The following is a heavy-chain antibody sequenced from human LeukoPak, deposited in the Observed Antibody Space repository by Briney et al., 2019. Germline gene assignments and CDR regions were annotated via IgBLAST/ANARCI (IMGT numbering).Heavy chain of an antibody. V-gene: IGHV3-66*01. CDR2: IYSGGST. Sequence: QAGGSLRLSCAASGFTFSDYYMSWIRQAPGKGLEWVSVIYSGGSTYYADSVKGRFTISRDNSKNTLYLQMNSLRAEDTAVYYCARAGITIFGAYGMDVWGQGTTVTVSS. CDR3: ARAGITIFGAYGMDV. D-gene: IGHD3-3*01. J-gene: IGHJ6*02. CDR1: GFTFSDYY.